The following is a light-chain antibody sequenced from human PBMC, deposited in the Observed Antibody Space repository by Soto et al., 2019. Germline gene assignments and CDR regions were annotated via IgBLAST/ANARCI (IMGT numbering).Light chain of an antibody. Sequence: QSVLTQPPSVSGAPGQRVTISCTGSSSNIGAGYVECWYQQPPGTAPKLIFYDNNNRPSGVPDRSSGSKSGTSASLTISGLQAEDEADYYCQSYDSSRTVVFGGGTKLTVL. J-gene: IGLJ3*02. CDR1: SSNIGAGYV. CDR3: QSYDSSRTVV. V-gene: IGLV1-40*01. CDR2: DNN.